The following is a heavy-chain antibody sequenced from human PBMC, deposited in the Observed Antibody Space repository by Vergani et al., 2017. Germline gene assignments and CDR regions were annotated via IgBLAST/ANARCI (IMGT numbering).Heavy chain of an antibody. CDR2: IWYDGSNK. Sequence: QVQLVESEGGVVQPGRSLTLSCVASGFTFSSHGMHWVRQAPGKGLEWVAVIWYDGSNKYYGDSVKGRFIISRDNSKNTLYLQMNSLRVEDTAVYYCARWGNEKRLDSWGQGTLVTASS. J-gene: IGHJ5*01. V-gene: IGHV3-33*01. CDR1: GFTFSSHG. CDR3: ARWGNEKRLDS. D-gene: IGHD1-1*01.